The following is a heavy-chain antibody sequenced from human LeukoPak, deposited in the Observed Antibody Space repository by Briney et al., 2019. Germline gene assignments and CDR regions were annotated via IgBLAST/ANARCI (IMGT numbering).Heavy chain of an antibody. CDR1: GFTFGDYA. CDR3: TRDVPTREPGFFDY. J-gene: IGHJ4*02. Sequence: PGGSLRVSCTASGFTFGDYAMSWVRQAPGKGLEWVGFIRSKAYGGTTEYAASVKGRFTISRDDSKSIAYLQMNSLKTEDTAVYYCTRDVPTREPGFFDYWGQGTLVTVSS. V-gene: IGHV3-49*04. CDR2: IRSKAYGGTT. D-gene: IGHD1-26*01.